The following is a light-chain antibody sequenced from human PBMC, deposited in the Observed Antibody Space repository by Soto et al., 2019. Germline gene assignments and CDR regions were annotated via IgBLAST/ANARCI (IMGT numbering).Light chain of an antibody. Sequence: DIVMTQSPDSLAVSLGGRATINCKSSQSVFYSSNNKNYLAWYQQKPGQPPKLLIYWASTRESGVPDRFSGSGSGADFTLTINSLRAEDVAVYYCQQYYNIPYTFGQGTKLEIK. CDR2: WAS. CDR1: QSVFYSSNNKNY. V-gene: IGKV4-1*01. J-gene: IGKJ2*01. CDR3: QQYYNIPYT.